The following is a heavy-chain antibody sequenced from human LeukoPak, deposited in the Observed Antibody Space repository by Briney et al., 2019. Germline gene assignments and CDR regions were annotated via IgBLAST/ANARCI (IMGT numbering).Heavy chain of an antibody. CDR1: GFTFSSYA. CDR2: INSDGSST. CDR3: ARALSGYSYGWDYYYYGMDV. V-gene: IGHV3-74*01. Sequence: GGSLRLSCAASGFTFSSYAMSWVRQAPGKGLVWVSRINSDGSSTSYADSVKGRFTISRDNAKNTLYLQMNSLRAEDTAVYYCARALSGYSYGWDYYYYGMDVWGQGTTVTVSS. J-gene: IGHJ6*02. D-gene: IGHD5-18*01.